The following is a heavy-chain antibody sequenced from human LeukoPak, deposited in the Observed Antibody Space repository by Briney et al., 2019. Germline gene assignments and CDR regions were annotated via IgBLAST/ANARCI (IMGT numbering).Heavy chain of an antibody. CDR1: GGSISSYY. D-gene: IGHD3-22*01. J-gene: IGHJ4*02. V-gene: IGHV4-39*01. CDR2: IYYSGST. Sequence: SETLSLTCTVSGGSISSYYWGWIRQPPGKGLEWIGSIYYSGSTYYNPSLKSRVTISVDTSKNQFSLKLSSVTAADTAVYYCARHVPAYYYDSSGYFFDYWGQGTLVTVSS. CDR3: ARHVPAYYYDSSGYFFDY.